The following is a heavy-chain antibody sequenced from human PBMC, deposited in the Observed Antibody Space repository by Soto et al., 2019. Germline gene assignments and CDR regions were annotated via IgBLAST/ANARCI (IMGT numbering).Heavy chain of an antibody. D-gene: IGHD3-10*01. CDR2: FDPEDGET. CDR3: ATDYYGSGSYVYYGMDV. J-gene: IGHJ6*02. CDR1: GYTLTELS. Sequence: ASVKVTCKVSGYTLTELSIHWVRQAPGKGLEWMGGFDPEDGETIYAQKFQGRVTMTEDTSTDTAYMELSSLRSEDTAVYYCATDYYGSGSYVYYGMDVWGQGTTVTVSS. V-gene: IGHV1-24*01.